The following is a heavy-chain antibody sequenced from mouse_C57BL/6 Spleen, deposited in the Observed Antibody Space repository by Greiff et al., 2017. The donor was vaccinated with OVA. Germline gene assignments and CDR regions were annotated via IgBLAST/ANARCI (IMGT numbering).Heavy chain of an antibody. CDR1: GYSITSGYY. CDR2: ISYDGSN. CDR3: ANLRY. V-gene: IGHV3-6*01. J-gene: IGHJ2*01. Sequence: VQLKESGPGLVKPSQSLSLTCSVTGYSITSGYYWNWIRQFPGNKLEWMGYISYDGSNNYNPSLKNRISITRDTSKNQFFLKLNSVTTEDTATYYCANLRYWGQGTTLTVSS. D-gene: IGHD1-1*01.